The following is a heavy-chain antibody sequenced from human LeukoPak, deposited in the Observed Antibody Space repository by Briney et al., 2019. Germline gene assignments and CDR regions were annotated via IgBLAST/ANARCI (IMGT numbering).Heavy chain of an antibody. J-gene: IGHJ4*02. V-gene: IGHV3-23*01. CDR2: ISGSGVST. CDR3: AKDCSSTSCPTSDY. D-gene: IGHD2-2*01. Sequence: GGSLRLSCAASGFTFSSYAMSWVRQAPGKGLEWVSAISGSGVSTYYADSVKGRFTISRDNSKNTLYLQMNSLRAEDTAVYCCAKDCSSTSCPTSDYWGQGTLVTVSS. CDR1: GFTFSSYA.